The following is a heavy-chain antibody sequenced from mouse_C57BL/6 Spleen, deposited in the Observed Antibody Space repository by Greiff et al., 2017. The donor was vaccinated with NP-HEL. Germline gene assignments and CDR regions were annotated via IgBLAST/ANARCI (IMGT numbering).Heavy chain of an antibody. V-gene: IGHV1-72*01. CDR2: IDPNSGGT. D-gene: IGHD1-1*01. J-gene: IGHJ1*03. CDR3: AGRYYGSSQWDFEV. CDR1: GYTFTSYW. Sequence: QVQLQQPGAELVKPGASVKLSCKASGYTFTSYWMHWVKQRPGRGLEWIGRIDPNSGGTNYNEKFKGKATLTVDTPSSTAYMQLSSLTSEDSADYYGAGRYYGSSQWDFEVWGTGTTVTVSS.